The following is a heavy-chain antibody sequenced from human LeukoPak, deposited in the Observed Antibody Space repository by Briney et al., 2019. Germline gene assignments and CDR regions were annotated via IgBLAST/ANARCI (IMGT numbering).Heavy chain of an antibody. CDR2: IYSGGST. CDR3: ARNLDFWSGPLDV. CDR1: GFTVSSNY. V-gene: IGHV3-53*01. D-gene: IGHD3-3*01. Sequence: GGSLRLSCAASGFTVSSNYMSWVRLAPGKGLEWVSVIYSGGSTYYADSVKGRFTISRDNSKNTLYLQMNSLRAEDTAVYYCARNLDFWSGPLDVWGQGTTVTVSS. J-gene: IGHJ6*02.